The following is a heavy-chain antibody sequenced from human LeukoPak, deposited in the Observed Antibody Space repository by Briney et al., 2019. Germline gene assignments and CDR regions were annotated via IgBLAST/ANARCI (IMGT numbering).Heavy chain of an antibody. CDR1: GGSISSYY. CDR2: IYYSGST. V-gene: IGHV4-59*01. CDR3: VSASHSIYYYYMDV. D-gene: IGHD3-3*02. J-gene: IGHJ6*03. Sequence: SETLSLTCTVSGGSISSYYWSWIRQPPGKGLEWIGYIYYSGSTNYNPSLKSRVTISVDTSKNQFSLKLSSVTAADTAVYYCVSASHSIYYYYMDVWGKGTTVTVSS.